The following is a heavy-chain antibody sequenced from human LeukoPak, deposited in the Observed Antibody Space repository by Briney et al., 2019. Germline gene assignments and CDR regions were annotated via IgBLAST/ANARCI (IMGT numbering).Heavy chain of an antibody. J-gene: IGHJ4*02. Sequence: GGSLRLSCAASGFTFDDYGMSWVRQAPGKGLEWVSGINWNGGSTNYADSVKGRYTISRDNAKNSLYLQMNSLRAEDTALYYCTSTGILGATTGVGLFDYWGQGTLVTVSS. CDR3: TSTGILGATTGVGLFDY. CDR1: GFTFDDYG. CDR2: INWNGGST. V-gene: IGHV3-20*04. D-gene: IGHD1-26*01.